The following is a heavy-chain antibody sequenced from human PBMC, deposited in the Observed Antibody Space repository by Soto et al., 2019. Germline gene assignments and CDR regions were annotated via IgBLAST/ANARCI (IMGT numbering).Heavy chain of an antibody. J-gene: IGHJ4*02. CDR2: IQSSTVGGTA. CDR1: GFSFKDAW. Sequence: EVQLVESGGGFVESGGSLRLSCAASGFSFKDAWMTWVRQAPGKGLEWVGRIQSSTVGGTADYGAAVKGRFTMSRDDSKDTLYLHMDGLKREDTGVYYCTSFCQLRGRLFDYWRPGSQVSVSS. V-gene: IGHV3-15*07. CDR3: TSFCQLRGRLFDY. D-gene: IGHD3-16*01.